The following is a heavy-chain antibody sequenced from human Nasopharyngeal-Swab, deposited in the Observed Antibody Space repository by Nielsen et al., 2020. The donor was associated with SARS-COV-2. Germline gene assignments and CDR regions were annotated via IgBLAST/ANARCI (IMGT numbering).Heavy chain of an antibody. CDR3: ARGITTLYYYYYMDV. V-gene: IGHV4-61*02. J-gene: IGHJ6*03. Sequence: WIRQPPGKGLEWIGRIYTSGSTNYNPSLKSRLTISVDTSKNQFSLKLSSVTAADTAVYYCARGITTLYYYYYMDVWGKGTTVTVSS. D-gene: IGHD3-10*01. CDR2: IYTSGST.